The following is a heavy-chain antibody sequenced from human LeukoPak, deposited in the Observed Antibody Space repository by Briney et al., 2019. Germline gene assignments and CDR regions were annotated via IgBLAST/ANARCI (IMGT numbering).Heavy chain of an antibody. Sequence: PGGSLRLSCAASGFTLSSHWMSWVRQAPGKGLEWVANIKQDGSEKYYVDSVKGRFTISRDNAKNSLYLQMNSLRAEDTAVYYCAREIVGADTCFDPWGKGTLVTVSP. D-gene: IGHD1-26*01. V-gene: IGHV3-7*01. CDR2: IKQDGSEK. J-gene: IGHJ5*02. CDR3: AREIVGADTCFDP. CDR1: GFTLSSHW.